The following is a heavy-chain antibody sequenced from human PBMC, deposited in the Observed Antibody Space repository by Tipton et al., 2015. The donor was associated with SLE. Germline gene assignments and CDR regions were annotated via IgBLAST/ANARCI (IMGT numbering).Heavy chain of an antibody. V-gene: IGHV4-59*12. D-gene: IGHD2-21*01. J-gene: IGHJ3*01. Sequence: TLSLTCTVYGGSFSGYYWTWIRQHPGKGLEWIGYIPYSGTTYYNPSLKSRVTLSVDTSKNQFSLRLTTLTAADTAVYYCARDLGEDRTDAFDVWGQGTLVTVSS. CDR3: ARDLGEDRTDAFDV. CDR1: GGSFSGYY. CDR2: IPYSGTT.